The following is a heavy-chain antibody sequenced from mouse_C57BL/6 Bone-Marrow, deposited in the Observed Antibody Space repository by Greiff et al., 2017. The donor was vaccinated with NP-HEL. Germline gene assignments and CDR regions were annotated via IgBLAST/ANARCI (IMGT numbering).Heavy chain of an antibody. CDR3: ARNPYGNFGYYYAMDY. Sequence: EVMLVESGGGLVKPGGSLKLSCAASGFTFSDYGMHWVRQAPEKGLEWVAYISSGSSTIYYADTVKGRFTISRDNAKNTLFLQMTSLRSEDTAMYYCARNPYGNFGYYYAMDYWGQGTSVTVSS. CDR1: GFTFSDYG. V-gene: IGHV5-17*01. D-gene: IGHD2-1*01. CDR2: ISSGSSTI. J-gene: IGHJ4*01.